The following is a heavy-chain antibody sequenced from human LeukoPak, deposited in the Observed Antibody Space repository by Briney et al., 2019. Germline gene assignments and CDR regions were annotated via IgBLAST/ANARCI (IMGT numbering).Heavy chain of an antibody. J-gene: IGHJ4*02. CDR3: TGYYYGSGSSFDY. Sequence: GGSLRLSCAASGFTFSGSAMHWVRPASGKGLEWVGRIRSKANSYATAYAASVKGRFTISRDDPKNTAYLQMNSLKTEDTAVYYCTGYYYGSGSSFDYWGQGTLVTVSS. D-gene: IGHD3-10*01. CDR1: GFTFSGSA. CDR2: IRSKANSYAT. V-gene: IGHV3-73*01.